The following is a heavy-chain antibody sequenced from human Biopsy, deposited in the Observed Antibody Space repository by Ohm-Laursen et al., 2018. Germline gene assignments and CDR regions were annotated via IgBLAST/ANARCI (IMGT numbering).Heavy chain of an antibody. J-gene: IGHJ4*02. Sequence: TLSLTCTVSGCSIYNFFWSWIRQPPGKGLVWLGYIYYSGSTNYNPSLKSRVSISVDRSKNHFSLELSSVTAADTAVYYCARVGVGAPSIDYFDSWGQGALVTVSS. CDR1: GCSIYNFF. CDR3: ARVGVGAPSIDYFDS. D-gene: IGHD1-26*01. CDR2: IYYSGST. V-gene: IGHV4-59*01.